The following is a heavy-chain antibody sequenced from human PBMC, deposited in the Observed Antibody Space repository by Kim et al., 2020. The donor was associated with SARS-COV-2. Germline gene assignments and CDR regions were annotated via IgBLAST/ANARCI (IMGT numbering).Heavy chain of an antibody. D-gene: IGHD3-10*01. J-gene: IGHJ4*02. CDR1: GGSISSGGYY. Sequence: SETLSLTCTVSGGSISSGGYYWSWIRQHPGKGLEWIGYIYYSGSTYYNPSLKSRVTISVDTSKNQFSLKLSSVTAADTAVYYCARVGSGKWFGELLHIDYWGQGTLV. V-gene: IGHV4-31*03. CDR3: ARVGSGKWFGELLHIDY. CDR2: IYYSGST.